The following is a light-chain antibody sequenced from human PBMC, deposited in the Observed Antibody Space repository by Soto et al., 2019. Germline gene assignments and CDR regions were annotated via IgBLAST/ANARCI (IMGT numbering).Light chain of an antibody. CDR3: QQYDSYSLRT. CDR1: QTITTS. J-gene: IGKJ1*01. Sequence: DIQMTQSPSTLSASVGDRVTITCRASQTITTSLAWYQQKPGKAPKLLIYKASSLESGVPSRFSGSGSGTGFTLTIISLQPDDFATYYCQQYDSYSLRTFGQGTRVEI. V-gene: IGKV1-5*03. CDR2: KAS.